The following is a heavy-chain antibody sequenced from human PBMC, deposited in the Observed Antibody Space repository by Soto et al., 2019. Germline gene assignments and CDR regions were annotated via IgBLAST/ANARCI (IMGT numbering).Heavy chain of an antibody. D-gene: IGHD3-9*01. V-gene: IGHV6-1*01. Sequence: SQTLSLTCAISGDSVSSNSAAWNWIRQSLSRGLEWLGRTYYRSKWYNDYAVSVKSRITINPDTSKNQFSLQLNSVTPEDTAVYYCSASLESYYDILTGYWYYGMDVWGQGTTVTVSS. CDR1: GDSVSSNSAA. CDR3: SASLESYYDILTGYWYYGMDV. CDR2: TYYRSKWYN. J-gene: IGHJ6*02.